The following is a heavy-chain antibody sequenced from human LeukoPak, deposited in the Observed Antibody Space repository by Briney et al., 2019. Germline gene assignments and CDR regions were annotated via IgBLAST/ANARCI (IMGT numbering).Heavy chain of an antibody. CDR2: INPNSGGT. CDR1: GYTFTGYY. D-gene: IGHD6-6*01. CDR3: AREGDIAAPIDY. J-gene: IGHJ4*02. Sequence: ASVKVSCKASGYTFTGYYMHWVRQAPGQGLEWMGWINPNSGGTNYAQKFQGRVTMTRDTSISTAYMELSSLRSDDTAVYYCAREGDIAAPIDYWGQGTLVTVSS. V-gene: IGHV1-2*02.